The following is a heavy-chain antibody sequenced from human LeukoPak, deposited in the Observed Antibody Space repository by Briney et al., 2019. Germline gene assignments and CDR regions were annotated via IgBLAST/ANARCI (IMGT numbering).Heavy chain of an antibody. CDR3: ARTLAAAGTRIPYYFDY. Sequence: SETLSLTCTVSGASISSYYWNWIRQPPGKGLEWIGYMHYSGSTNYNPSLKSRVTISVDTSKNQVSLKLRSVTAADTAVYFCARTLAAAGTRIPYYFDYWGQGTLVTVSS. V-gene: IGHV4-59*12. CDR2: MHYSGST. J-gene: IGHJ4*02. D-gene: IGHD6-13*01. CDR1: GASISSYY.